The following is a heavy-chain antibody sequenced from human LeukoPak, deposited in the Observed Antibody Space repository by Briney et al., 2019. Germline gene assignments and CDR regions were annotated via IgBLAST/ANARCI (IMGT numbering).Heavy chain of an antibody. Sequence: SETPSLTCTASGGSISSHDWSWIRQPPGKGLEWIWYIYCSGGTNYYPSLKSRVTISLDTSNNQFSLKLSSVTAADTAMYYCARDLEYYDSSGYYHDAFDIWGQGTMVTVSS. J-gene: IGHJ3*02. CDR2: IYCSGGT. CDR3: ARDLEYYDSSGYYHDAFDI. V-gene: IGHV4-59*11. CDR1: GGSISSHD. D-gene: IGHD3-22*01.